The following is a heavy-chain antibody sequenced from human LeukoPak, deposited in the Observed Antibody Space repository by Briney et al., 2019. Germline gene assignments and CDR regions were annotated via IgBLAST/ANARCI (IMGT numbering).Heavy chain of an antibody. D-gene: IGHD3-10*01. J-gene: IGHJ4*02. V-gene: IGHV3-30*02. CDR1: GFTVSSNY. CDR3: AKDSTSRGDYFDY. CDR2: IWYGGSNK. Sequence: GGSLRLSCAASGFTVSSNYMSWVRQAPGKGLEWVAVIWYGGSNKYYADSVKGRFTISRDNSKNTLYLQMNSLRAEDTAVYYCAKDSTSRGDYFDYWGQGTLVTVSS.